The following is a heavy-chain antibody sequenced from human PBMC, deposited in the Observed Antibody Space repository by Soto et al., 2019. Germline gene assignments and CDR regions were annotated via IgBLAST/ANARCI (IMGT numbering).Heavy chain of an antibody. J-gene: IGHJ5*02. Sequence: GGSLRLSCAASGFTFSSYSMNWVRQAPGKGLEWVSYISSSSSTIYYADSVKGRFTISRDNAKNSLYLQMNSLRAEDTAVYYCARDAYSSSWSMLAPQNNWFDPWGQGTLVTVSS. CDR2: ISSSSSTI. D-gene: IGHD6-13*01. V-gene: IGHV3-48*01. CDR3: ARDAYSSSWSMLAPQNNWFDP. CDR1: GFTFSSYS.